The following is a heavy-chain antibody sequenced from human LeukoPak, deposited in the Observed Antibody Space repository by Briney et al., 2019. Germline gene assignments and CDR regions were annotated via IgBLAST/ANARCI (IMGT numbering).Heavy chain of an antibody. CDR1: GGSISSYY. V-gene: IGHV4-59*01. J-gene: IGHJ3*02. Sequence: PSETLSLTCTVSGGSISSYYWSWIRQPPGKGLEWIGYIYYSGSTNYNPSLKSRVTISVDTSKNQFSLKLSSVTAADTAVYYCARVDTMVRGDAFDIWGQGTMVTVSS. CDR3: ARVDTMVRGDAFDI. D-gene: IGHD3-10*01. CDR2: IYYSGST.